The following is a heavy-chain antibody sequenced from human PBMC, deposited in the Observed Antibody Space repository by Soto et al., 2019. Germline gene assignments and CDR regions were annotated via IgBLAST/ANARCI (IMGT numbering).Heavy chain of an antibody. CDR3: ARGDSSSSGYYYGMYV. CDR1: GGTFRSYA. CDR2: IIPIFGTA. V-gene: IGHV1-69*13. Sequence: GASVKVSCKASGGTFRSYAISWVRQAPGQGLEWMGGIIPIFGTANYAQKFQGRVTITAEESTSTAYMELSSLRSEDTAVYYCARGDSSSSGYYYGMYVWGQGTTFTVSS. J-gene: IGHJ6*02. D-gene: IGHD6-6*01.